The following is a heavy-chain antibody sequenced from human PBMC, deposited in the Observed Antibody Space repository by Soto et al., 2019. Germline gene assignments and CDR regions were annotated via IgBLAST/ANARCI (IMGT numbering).Heavy chain of an antibody. V-gene: IGHV3-21*01. CDR2: ISSSGYI. Sequence: EVQLVEAGGGLVKPGGSLRLSCAASGFTFSNSGMNWVRQAPGKGLEWVSYISSSGYIFYADSVKGRFTISRDNAKDALYLQMNSLSAEDTAVYYCARDLGAVTTLGFQNWGQGALVTVSS. CDR1: GFTFSNSG. CDR3: ARDLGAVTTLGFQN. J-gene: IGHJ1*01. D-gene: IGHD4-17*01.